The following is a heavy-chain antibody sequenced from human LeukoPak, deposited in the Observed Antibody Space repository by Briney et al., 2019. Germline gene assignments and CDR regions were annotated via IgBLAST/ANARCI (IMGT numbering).Heavy chain of an antibody. Sequence: ASVRVSCKASGYTFTGYYMHWVRQAPGQGLEWMGIINPSGGSTSYAPKLQGRVTLTRDMSTSIVYMELSSLRSEDTAVYYCARAATSFAVSFPASWGQGTLVTVSP. CDR1: GYTFTGYY. CDR2: INPSGGST. J-gene: IGHJ5*02. V-gene: IGHV1-46*04. D-gene: IGHD3-3*01. CDR3: ARAATSFAVSFPAS.